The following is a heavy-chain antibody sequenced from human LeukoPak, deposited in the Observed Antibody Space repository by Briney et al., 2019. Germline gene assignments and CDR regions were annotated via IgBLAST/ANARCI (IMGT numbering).Heavy chain of an antibody. Sequence: SETLSLTCAVYGGSFSGYYWSWIRQPPGKGLEWIGEINHSGSTNYNPSLKSRVTISVDTSKNQFSLKLSSVTAADTAVYYCARPRGAAGPPVDYWGQGTLVTVSS. D-gene: IGHD6-13*01. J-gene: IGHJ4*02. CDR3: ARPRGAAGPPVDY. CDR1: GGSFSGYY. CDR2: INHSGST. V-gene: IGHV4-34*01.